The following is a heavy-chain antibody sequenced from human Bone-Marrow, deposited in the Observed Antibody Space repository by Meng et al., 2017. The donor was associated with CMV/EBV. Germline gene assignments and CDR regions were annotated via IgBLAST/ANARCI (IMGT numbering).Heavy chain of an antibody. V-gene: IGHV4-39*07. J-gene: IGHJ5*02. CDR1: GGSNSRSSYY. Sequence: HLQPQESGPGLVKPSAHLSLTCTGSGGSNSRSSYYWGWIRQPPGKGLEWIGSIYYSGSTYYNPSLKSRVTISVDTSKNQFSLKLSSVTAADTAVYYCARGGWFDPWGQGTLVTVSS. CDR2: IYYSGST. CDR3: ARGGWFDP.